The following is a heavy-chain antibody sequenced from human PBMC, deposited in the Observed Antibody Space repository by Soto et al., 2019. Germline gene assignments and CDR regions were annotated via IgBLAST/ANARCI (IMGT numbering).Heavy chain of an antibody. Sequence: GGSLILSCAASGFTFSSYAMSWVRQAPGKGLEWVSAISGSGGSTYYADSVKGRFTISRDNSKNTLYLQMNSLRAEDTAVYYCAKDGVFGVVIIANWFDPWGQGTLVTVSS. CDR2: ISGSGGST. V-gene: IGHV3-23*01. J-gene: IGHJ5*02. CDR3: AKDGVFGVVIIANWFDP. CDR1: GFTFSSYA. D-gene: IGHD3-3*01.